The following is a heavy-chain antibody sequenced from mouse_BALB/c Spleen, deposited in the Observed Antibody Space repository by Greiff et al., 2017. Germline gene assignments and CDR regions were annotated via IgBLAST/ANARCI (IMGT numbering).Heavy chain of an antibody. Sequence: EVKVVESGGGLVKPGGSLKLSCAASGFTFSSYTMSWVRQTPEKRLEWVATISSGGGNTYYPDSVKGRFTISRDNAKNNLYLQMSSLRSEDTALYYCARWLDGNRAYWGQGTLVTVSA. CDR3: ARWLDGNRAY. CDR2: ISSGGGNT. V-gene: IGHV5-9*03. CDR1: GFTFSSYT. D-gene: IGHD2-1*01. J-gene: IGHJ3*01.